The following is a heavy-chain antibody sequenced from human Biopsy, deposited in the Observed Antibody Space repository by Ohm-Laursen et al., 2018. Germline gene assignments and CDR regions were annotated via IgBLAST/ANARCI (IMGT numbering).Heavy chain of an antibody. J-gene: IGHJ4*02. CDR1: GFIFKSYG. V-gene: IGHV3-30*02. CDR3: AKDLRNNNWGVEN. Sequence: SLRLSCTASGFIFKSYGMHWVRQAPGKGLEWVAFIFYDGSNTYYADSVKGRFTISRDNSKNTLYLQMNNLRAEDTAVFYCAKDLRNNNWGVENWGQGTLVTVSS. D-gene: IGHD7-27*01. CDR2: IFYDGSNT.